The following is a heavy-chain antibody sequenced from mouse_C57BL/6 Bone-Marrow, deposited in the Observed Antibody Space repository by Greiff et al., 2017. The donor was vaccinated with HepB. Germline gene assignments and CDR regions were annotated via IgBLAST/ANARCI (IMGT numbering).Heavy chain of an antibody. CDR2: ISGGGGNT. CDR1: GFTFSSYT. D-gene: IGHD1-1*01. CDR3: ASLYYYGSRDY. J-gene: IGHJ2*01. V-gene: IGHV5-9*01. Sequence: EVHLVESGGGLVKPGGSLKLSCAASGFTFSSYTMSWVRQTPEKRLEWVATISGGGGNTYYPDSVKGRFTISRDNAKNPLYLQMSSLRSEDTALYYCASLYYYGSRDYWGQGTTLTVSS.